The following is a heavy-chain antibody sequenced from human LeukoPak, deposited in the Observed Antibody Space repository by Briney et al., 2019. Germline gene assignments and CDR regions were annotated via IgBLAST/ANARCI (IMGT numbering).Heavy chain of an antibody. V-gene: IGHV4-4*07. D-gene: IGHD6-13*01. Sequence: PSETLSLTCTVSGSSISSYYWSWIRQPAGKGLEWIGRIYPSGSTNYNPSLKNRVTMSVDTSKNQFSLKLSSVTAADTAVYYCARDSGTRRFDYWGQGTLVTVSS. CDR2: IYPSGST. CDR3: ARDSGTRRFDY. J-gene: IGHJ4*02. CDR1: GSSISSYY.